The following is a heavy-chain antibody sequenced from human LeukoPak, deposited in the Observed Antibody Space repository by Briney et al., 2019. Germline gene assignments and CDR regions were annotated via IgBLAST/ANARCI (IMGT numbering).Heavy chain of an antibody. V-gene: IGHV1-2*06. Sequence: GASVKVSCKASGYTFTGYYMHWVRQAPGQGLEWMGRINPNSGGTNYAQKFQGRVTMTRDTSISTAYMELSRLRSDDTAVYYCARYIAAAGKGYYYYYMDVWGKGTTVTVS. CDR1: GYTFTGYY. CDR2: INPNSGGT. J-gene: IGHJ6*03. D-gene: IGHD6-13*01. CDR3: ARYIAAAGKGYYYYYMDV.